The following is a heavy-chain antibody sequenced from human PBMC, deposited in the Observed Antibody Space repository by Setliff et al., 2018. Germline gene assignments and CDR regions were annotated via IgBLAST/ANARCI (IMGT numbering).Heavy chain of an antibody. CDR2: INHSGST. J-gene: IGHJ6*03. Sequence: SETLSLTCAVYGGSFSGYYWSWIRQPPGKGLEWIGEINHSGSTNYNPSLKSRVTISVDTSKNQFSLKLGSVTAADTAVYYCARKSRNIVVVPAAVIYYYYYYMDVWGKGTTVTVS. V-gene: IGHV4-34*01. CDR1: GGSFSGYY. D-gene: IGHD2-2*01. CDR3: ARKSRNIVVVPAAVIYYYYYYMDV.